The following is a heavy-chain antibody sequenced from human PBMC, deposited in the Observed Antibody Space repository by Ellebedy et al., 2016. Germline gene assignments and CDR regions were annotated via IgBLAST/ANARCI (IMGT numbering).Heavy chain of an antibody. CDR3: ARDHQWSFDY. CDR1: GFGLNAYR. D-gene: IGHD2-8*01. CDR2: ITTGSDYI. V-gene: IGHV3-21*01. Sequence: GGSLRLSCVASGFGLNAYRMNWVRQAPGKGLELVSSITTGSDYIYYADSVKGRFTISRDNAENSVFLQMNSLRAEDTAVYYCARDHQWSFDYWGQGALVTVSS. J-gene: IGHJ4*02.